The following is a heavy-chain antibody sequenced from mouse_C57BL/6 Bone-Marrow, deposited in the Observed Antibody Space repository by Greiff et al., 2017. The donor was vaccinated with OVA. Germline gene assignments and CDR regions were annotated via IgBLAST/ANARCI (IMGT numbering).Heavy chain of an antibody. Sequence: VKQSCKASGYTFTSYWMQWVKQRPGQGLEWIGEIDPSDSYTNYNQKFKGKATLTVDTSSSTAYMQLSSLTSEDSAVYYCARPSYSNSFDYWGQGTTLTVSS. CDR3: ARPSYSNSFDY. CDR2: IDPSDSYT. J-gene: IGHJ2*01. D-gene: IGHD2-5*01. CDR1: GYTFTSYW. V-gene: IGHV1-50*01.